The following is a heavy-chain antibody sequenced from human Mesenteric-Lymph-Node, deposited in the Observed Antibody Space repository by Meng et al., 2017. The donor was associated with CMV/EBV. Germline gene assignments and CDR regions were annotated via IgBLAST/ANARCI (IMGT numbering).Heavy chain of an antibody. CDR1: GGTISSYY. J-gene: IGHJ6*02. D-gene: IGHD3-10*01. CDR3: GRIHRWAVRTGVMDV. V-gene: IGHV4-59*01. CDR2: IYYSGST. Sequence: SETLSLTCTVSGGTISSYYWSWIRQPPGKGLEWIGYIYYSGSTNYNPSLKSRVTISVDTSKNQFSLKLSSVSAADTAVYCCGRIHRWAVRTGVMDVWGQGTTVTVSS.